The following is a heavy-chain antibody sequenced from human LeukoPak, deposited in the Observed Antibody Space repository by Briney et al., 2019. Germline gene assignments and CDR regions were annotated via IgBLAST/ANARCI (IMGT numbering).Heavy chain of an antibody. D-gene: IGHD4-17*01. J-gene: IGHJ3*02. CDR1: VGSFSGYY. V-gene: IGHV4-34*01. CDR2: INHSGST. CDR3: ARAHDYGNVFDI. Sequence: SETLSLTCAVYVGSFSGYYWSWIRQPPGKGLEWIGEINHSGSTNYNPSLKSRVTISVDTSKNQFSLKLSSVTAADTAVYYCARAHDYGNVFDIRGQGTMVTVSS.